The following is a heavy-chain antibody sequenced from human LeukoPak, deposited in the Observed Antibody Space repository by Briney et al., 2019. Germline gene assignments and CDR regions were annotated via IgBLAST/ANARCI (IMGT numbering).Heavy chain of an antibody. V-gene: IGHV3-30-3*01. Sequence: GGSLRLSCAASGFTFSSYAMHWVRQAPGKGLEWVAVISYDGSNKYYADSVKGRFTISRDNSKNTLYLQMNSLRAEDTAVYYCAKGTPSGPDAFDIWGQGTMVTVPS. D-gene: IGHD6-19*01. J-gene: IGHJ3*02. CDR1: GFTFSSYA. CDR2: ISYDGSNK. CDR3: AKGTPSGPDAFDI.